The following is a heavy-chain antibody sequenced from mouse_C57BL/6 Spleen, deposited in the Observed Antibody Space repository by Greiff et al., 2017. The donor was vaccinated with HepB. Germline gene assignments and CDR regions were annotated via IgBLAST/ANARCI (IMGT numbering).Heavy chain of an antibody. CDR3: TTPYGNYSWFAD. Sequence: EVQLQQSGAELVRPGASVKLSCTASGFNIKDDYMHWVKQRPEQGLEWIGWIDPENGDTEYASKFQGKATITADTSSNTAYLQLSSLTSEDTAVYYCTTPYGNYSWFADWGQGTLVTVSA. J-gene: IGHJ3*01. V-gene: IGHV14-4*01. CDR1: GFNIKDDY. CDR2: IDPENGDT. D-gene: IGHD2-1*01.